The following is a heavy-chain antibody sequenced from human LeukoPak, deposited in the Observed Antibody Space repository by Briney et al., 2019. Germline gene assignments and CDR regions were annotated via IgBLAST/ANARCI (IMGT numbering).Heavy chain of an antibody. CDR1: GFTFKNYG. Sequence: ASVKVSCKASGFTFKNYGFSWVRQAPGQGLQWKGWISADNGNTKYAQNLQGRVIMTTDRSTGTAYVELTSLRSDDTAVYYCARDRRGYGAYDGEGFDYWGQGTLVTVSS. CDR3: ARDRRGYGAYDGEGFDY. D-gene: IGHD5-12*01. V-gene: IGHV1-18*04. J-gene: IGHJ4*02. CDR2: ISADNGNT.